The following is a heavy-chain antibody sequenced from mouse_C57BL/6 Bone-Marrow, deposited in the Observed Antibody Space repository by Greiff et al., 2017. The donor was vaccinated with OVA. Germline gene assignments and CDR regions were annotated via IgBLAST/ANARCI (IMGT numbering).Heavy chain of an antibody. CDR2: IHPNSGST. CDR3: ARSDDGYCAMDY. V-gene: IGHV1-64*01. CDR1: GYTFTSYW. D-gene: IGHD2-3*01. Sequence: VQLQQPGAELVKPGASVKLSCKASGYTFTSYWMHWVKQRPGQGLEWIGMIHPNSGSTNYNEKFKSKATLTVDKSSSTAYMQLSSLTSEDSAVYYCARSDDGYCAMDYWGQGTSVTVSS. J-gene: IGHJ4*01.